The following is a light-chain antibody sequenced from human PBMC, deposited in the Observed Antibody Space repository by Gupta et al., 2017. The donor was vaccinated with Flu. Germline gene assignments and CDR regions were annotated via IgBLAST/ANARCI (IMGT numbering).Light chain of an antibody. J-gene: IGLJ2*01. CDR1: SGHRTYT. CDR2: VEGSGFY. CDR3: ETWDSNIVL. V-gene: IGLV4-60*03. Sequence: QTVPTPSSSASASLGSSVKLPCTLSSGHRTYTIAWHQQQPGEAPRYLMKVEGSGFYNKGSGVPDRFSGSSSGADRYLTISNLQSEDEADYYCETWDSNIVLFGGGTKLTVL.